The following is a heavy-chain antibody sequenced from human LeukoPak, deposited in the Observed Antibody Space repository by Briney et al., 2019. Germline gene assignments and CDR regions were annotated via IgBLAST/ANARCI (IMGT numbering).Heavy chain of an antibody. V-gene: IGHV3-23*01. Sequence: GGSLRLSCPVSGFTFSDYAMTWVRQAPGKGLEWVSSIFAGGGAALYADSVRGRFTIFRDDSKSTLFLQMHSLRAGDTATYYCAKNYYDRRGPYSWVFDYWGQGTLVTVSS. CDR1: GFTFSDYA. CDR3: AKNYYDRRGPYSWVFDY. D-gene: IGHD3-22*01. J-gene: IGHJ4*02. CDR2: IFAGGGAA.